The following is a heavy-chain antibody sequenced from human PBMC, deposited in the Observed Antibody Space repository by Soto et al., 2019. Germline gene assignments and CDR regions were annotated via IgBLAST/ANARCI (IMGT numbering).Heavy chain of an antibody. D-gene: IGHD6-6*01. V-gene: IGHV4-31*03. Sequence: SETLSLTCTVSGGSISSGGYYWSWIRQHPGKGLEWIGYIYYSGSTYYNPSLKSRVTISVDTSKNQFSLKLSSVTAADTAVYYCARGRASRYFQHWGQGTLVTVSS. CDR3: ARGRASRYFQH. CDR2: IYYSGST. J-gene: IGHJ1*01. CDR1: GGSISSGGYY.